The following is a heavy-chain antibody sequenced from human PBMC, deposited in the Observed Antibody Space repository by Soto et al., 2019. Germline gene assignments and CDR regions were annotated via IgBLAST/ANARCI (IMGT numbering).Heavy chain of an antibody. J-gene: IGHJ4*02. CDR1: GFTFDTYS. CDR2: ISSHSNYI. V-gene: IGHV3-21*01. Sequence: GGSLRLSCAASGFTFDTYSMNWVRQAPGKGLDWVSSISSHSNYIYYADSLRGRVTISGDNAKKLLYREVNRLTVDDTGIYYCARDSGTVNPGYFDFWGQGILVTVSS. D-gene: IGHD4-17*01. CDR3: ARDSGTVNPGYFDF.